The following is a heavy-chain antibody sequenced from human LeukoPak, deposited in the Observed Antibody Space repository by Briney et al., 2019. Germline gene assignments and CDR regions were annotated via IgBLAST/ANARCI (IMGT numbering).Heavy chain of an antibody. CDR3: ARGEYADYAFDI. CDR1: GGTFSSYA. CDR2: IIPILGIA. D-gene: IGHD2/OR15-2a*01. V-gene: IGHV1-69*04. Sequence: GASVTVSCKASGGTFSSYAISWVRQAPGQGLEWMGRIIPILGIANYAQKFQGRVTITADKSTSTAYMELSSLRSEDTAVCYCARGEYADYAFDIWGQGTMVTVSS. J-gene: IGHJ3*02.